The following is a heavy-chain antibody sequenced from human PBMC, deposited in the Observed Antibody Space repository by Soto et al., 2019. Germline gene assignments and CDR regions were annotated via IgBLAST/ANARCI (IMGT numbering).Heavy chain of an antibody. CDR3: TSAAIRGERLEY. Sequence: QVQLVESGGGLVQPGRPLRLSCAASGFAFNNYGMHGFRQAPGKGPEWVPLIWHDGSNKGYADSVKGRFTISRDNSKNTLNLQMNSLRVEDTAVYYCTSAAIRGERLEYWGQGSQVTVSS. V-gene: IGHV3-33*01. D-gene: IGHD3-16*01. CDR2: IWHDGSNK. CDR1: GFAFNNYG. J-gene: IGHJ4*02.